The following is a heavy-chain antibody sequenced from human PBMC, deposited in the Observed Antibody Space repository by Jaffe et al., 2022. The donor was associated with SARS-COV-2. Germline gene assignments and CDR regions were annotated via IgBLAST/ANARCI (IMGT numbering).Heavy chain of an antibody. CDR3: ARGGGSSSWYGYIDY. D-gene: IGHD6-13*01. V-gene: IGHV3-53*01. J-gene: IGHJ4*02. Sequence: EVQLVESGGGLIQPGGSLRLSCAASGFTVSSNYMSWVRQAPGKGLEWVSVIYSGGSTYYADSVKGRFTISRDNSKNTLYLQMNSLRAEDTAVYYCARGGGSSSWYGYIDYWGQGTLVTVSS. CDR2: IYSGGST. CDR1: GFTVSSNY.